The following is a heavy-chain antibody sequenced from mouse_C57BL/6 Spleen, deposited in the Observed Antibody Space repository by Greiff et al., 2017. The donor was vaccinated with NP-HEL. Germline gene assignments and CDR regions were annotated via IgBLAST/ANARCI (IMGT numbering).Heavy chain of an antibody. V-gene: IGHV1-15*01. CDR1: GYTFTDYE. Sequence: QVQLKQPGAELVRPGASVTLSCKASGYTFTDYEMHWVKQTPVHGLEWIGAIEPANGDTAYNQKFKGKAILTADKSSSTAYMELRSLTSEDSAVYYCARGRNDYYAMDYWGQGTAVTVSS. CDR2: IEPANGDT. CDR3: ARGRNDYYAMDY. J-gene: IGHJ4*01.